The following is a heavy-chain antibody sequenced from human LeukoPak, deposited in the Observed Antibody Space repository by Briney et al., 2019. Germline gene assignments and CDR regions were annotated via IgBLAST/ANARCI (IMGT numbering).Heavy chain of an antibody. CDR2: IYSDNT. D-gene: IGHD2-2*01. J-gene: IGHJ4*02. CDR3: AKDLGIGGYCSSTSCFL. V-gene: IGHV3-53*01. Sequence: GGSLRLSCTVSGFTVSSNSMSWVRQAPGKGLEWVSFIYSDNTHYSDSVKGRFTISRDNSKNTLYLQMNSLRAEDTAVYYCAKDLGIGGYCSSTSCFLWGQGTLVTVSS. CDR1: GFTVSSNS.